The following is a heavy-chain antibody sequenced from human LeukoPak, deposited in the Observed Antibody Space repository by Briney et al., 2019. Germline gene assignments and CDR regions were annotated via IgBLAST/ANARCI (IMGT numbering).Heavy chain of an antibody. CDR2: IYYSGST. Sequence: SETLSLTCTVSGDSISSGGYYWSWIRQHPGKGLEWIGYIYYSGSTYYNPSLKSRVTISVDTSKNQFSLKLSSVTAADTAVYYCARANENCGGDCYSGFDYWGQGTLVTVSS. V-gene: IGHV4-31*03. J-gene: IGHJ4*02. D-gene: IGHD2-21*02. CDR1: GDSISSGGYY. CDR3: ARANENCGGDCYSGFDY.